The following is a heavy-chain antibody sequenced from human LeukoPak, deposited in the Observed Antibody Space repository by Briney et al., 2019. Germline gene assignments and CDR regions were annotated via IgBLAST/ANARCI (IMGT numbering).Heavy chain of an antibody. Sequence: GGSLRLSCAASGFTFSSYWMHWVRQAPGKGLVWVSRIKCDGSTNYADSVKGRFIISRDNAKNTVSLQMNSLRAEDTGVYYCARAPSEIGGYYPEYFRHWGQGTLVTVSS. CDR3: ARAPSEIGGYYPEYFRH. CDR1: GFTFSSYW. J-gene: IGHJ1*01. D-gene: IGHD3-22*01. CDR2: IKCDGST. V-gene: IGHV3-74*01.